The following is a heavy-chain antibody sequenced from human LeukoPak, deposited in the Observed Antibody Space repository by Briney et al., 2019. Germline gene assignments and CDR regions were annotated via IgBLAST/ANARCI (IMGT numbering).Heavy chain of an antibody. CDR2: IYYSGGT. V-gene: IGHV4-59*01. D-gene: IGHD5/OR15-5a*01. CDR3: ARPSRSVSTAGAFDI. CDR1: GGSISNYF. Sequence: PSETLSLTCTVSGGSISNYFWSWIRQPPGKGLEWIGYIYYSGGTNYNPSLKSRVTISVDTSKNQFSLTLSSVTAADTAVYYCARPSRSVSTAGAFDIWGQGTMVTVS. J-gene: IGHJ3*02.